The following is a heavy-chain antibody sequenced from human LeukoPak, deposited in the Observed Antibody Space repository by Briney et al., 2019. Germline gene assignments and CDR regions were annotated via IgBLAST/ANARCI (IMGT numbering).Heavy chain of an antibody. D-gene: IGHD2-8*02. J-gene: IGHJ6*02. CDR3: AKDSPLQSWWKYPGMDV. V-gene: IGHV3-23*01. Sequence: GGSLRLSCAASGFTFSSYAMSWVRQAPGKGLEWVSAISGSGGSTYYADSVKGRFTISRDNSKNTLYLQMNSLRAEDTAVYYCAKDSPLQSWWKYPGMDVWGQGTTVTVSS. CDR2: ISGSGGST. CDR1: GFTFSSYA.